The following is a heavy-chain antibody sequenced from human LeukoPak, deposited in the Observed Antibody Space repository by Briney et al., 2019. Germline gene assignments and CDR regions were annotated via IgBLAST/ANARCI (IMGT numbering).Heavy chain of an antibody. D-gene: IGHD5-18*01. CDR2: IYPGDSDT. CDR3: ARHRGYSYGYYHMDV. CDR1: GYSFTSYW. Sequence: PGESLKISCKGSGYSFTSYWIGWVRQMPGKGLEWMGIIYPGDSDTRYSPSFQGQVTISADKSISTAYLQWSSLKASDTAMYYCARHRGYSYGYYHMDVWGKGTTVTVSS. V-gene: IGHV5-51*01. J-gene: IGHJ6*03.